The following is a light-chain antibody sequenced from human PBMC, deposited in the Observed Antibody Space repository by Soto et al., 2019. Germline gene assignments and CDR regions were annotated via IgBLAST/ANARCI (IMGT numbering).Light chain of an antibody. CDR1: QSVSSSY. J-gene: IGKJ1*01. V-gene: IGKV3-20*01. CDR3: QQYGSSPWT. CDR2: GAS. Sequence: IVLTQSPGTLSLSPGERATLSCRASQSVSSSYLAWYQQKPGQAPRPLIYGASSRAIGIPDRFSGSGSGTDFTLTISRLEREDFAVYYCQQYGSSPWTFGQGTRWIS.